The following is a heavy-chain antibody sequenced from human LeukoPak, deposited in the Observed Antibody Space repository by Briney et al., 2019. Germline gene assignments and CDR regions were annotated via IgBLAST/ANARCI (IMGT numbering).Heavy chain of an antibody. CDR2: ISSSSSYI. D-gene: IGHD1-7*01. Sequence: GGSLRLSCAASGFTFSGYSMNWVRQAPGKGLEWVSSISSSSSYIYYADSVKGRFTISRDNAKNSLYLQMNSLRAEDTAVYYCARDNWNLRAFDYWGQGTLVTVSS. J-gene: IGHJ4*02. V-gene: IGHV3-21*01. CDR3: ARDNWNLRAFDY. CDR1: GFTFSGYS.